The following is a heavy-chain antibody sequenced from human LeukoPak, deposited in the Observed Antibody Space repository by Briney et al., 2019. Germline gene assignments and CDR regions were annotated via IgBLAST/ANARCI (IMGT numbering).Heavy chain of an antibody. V-gene: IGHV1-69*05. D-gene: IGHD3-22*01. Sequence: ASVKVSCKASGGTLSSYAISWVRQAPGQGLEWMGRIIPIFGTANYAQKFQGRVTITTDESTSTAYMELSSLRSEDTAVYYCARTYYYDSSGYYFDYWGQGTLVTVSS. CDR2: IIPIFGTA. CDR1: GGTLSSYA. J-gene: IGHJ4*02. CDR3: ARTYYYDSSGYYFDY.